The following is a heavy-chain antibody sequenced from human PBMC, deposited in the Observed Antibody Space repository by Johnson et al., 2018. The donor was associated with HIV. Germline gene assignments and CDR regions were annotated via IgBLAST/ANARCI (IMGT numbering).Heavy chain of an antibody. J-gene: IGHJ3*02. CDR1: GFTFSDYY. V-gene: IGHV3-11*04. CDR2: ISSSGRNT. CDR3: ARASGEWDAFDI. Sequence: VQLVESGGGLVKPGGSLRLSCSASGFTFSDYYITWIRQAPGKGLEWISYISSSGRNTYYANSVKGRFTIFRDNSKNTLYLQMGSLRAEDMAVYYCARASGEWDAFDIWGQGTVVTVSS. D-gene: IGHD3-10*01.